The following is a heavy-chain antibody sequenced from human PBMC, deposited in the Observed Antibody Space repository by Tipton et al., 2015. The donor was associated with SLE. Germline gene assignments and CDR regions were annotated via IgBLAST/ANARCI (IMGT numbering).Heavy chain of an antibody. J-gene: IGHJ3*02. CDR2: INHSGST. D-gene: IGHD6-19*01. CDR3: ARRRVEDSSGWFYDAFDI. CDR1: GGSFSGYY. V-gene: IGHV4-34*01. Sequence: TLSLTCAVYGGSFSGYYWSWIRQPPGKGLEWIGEINHSGSTNYNPSLKSRVTISVDTSKNQFSLKLSSVTAADTAVYYCARRRVEDSSGWFYDAFDIWGQGTMVTVSS.